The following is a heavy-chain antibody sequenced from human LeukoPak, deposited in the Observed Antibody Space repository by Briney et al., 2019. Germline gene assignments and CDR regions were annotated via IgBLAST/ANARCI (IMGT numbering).Heavy chain of an antibody. CDR3: ARADYVWGSYRANDY. CDR2: IYHSGST. D-gene: IGHD3-16*02. J-gene: IGHJ4*02. Sequence: AETLSLTCAVSGYSISSGYYWGWIRQPPGKGLEWIGSIYHSGSTYYNPSLKSRFTISVDTSKNQFSLKLSSVTATDTAVYYCARADYVWGSYRANDYWGQGTLVTVSS. CDR1: GYSISSGYY. V-gene: IGHV4-38-2*01.